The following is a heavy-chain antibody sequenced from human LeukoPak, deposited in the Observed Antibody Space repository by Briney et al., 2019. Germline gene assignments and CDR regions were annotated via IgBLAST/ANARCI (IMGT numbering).Heavy chain of an antibody. CDR2: IIPIFGTA. D-gene: IGHD3-22*01. CDR1: GCTFSSYA. V-gene: IGHV1-69*05. Sequence: GSSVKVSCKASGCTFSSYAISWMRQAPGQGLEWMGGIIPIFGTANYAQKFQGRVTITTDESTSTAYMELSSLRSEDTAVYYCARVPLSPYYDSGGYLDYWGQGTLVTVSS. CDR3: ARVPLSPYYDSGGYLDY. J-gene: IGHJ4*02.